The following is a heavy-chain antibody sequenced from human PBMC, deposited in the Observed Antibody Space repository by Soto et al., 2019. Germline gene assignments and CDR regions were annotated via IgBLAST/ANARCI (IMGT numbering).Heavy chain of an antibody. J-gene: IGHJ6*02. D-gene: IGHD2-15*01. CDR2: IIPIFGTA. CDR1: GGTFSSYA. CDR3: PRGNVVVVAANLYYYYGMDV. V-gene: IGHV1-69*01. Sequence: QVQLVQSGAEVKKPGSSVKVSCKASGGTFSSYAISWVRQAPGQGLEWMGGIIPIFGTANYAQKFQGRVTITADESTSTAYLELSSLRSEDTAVYYCPRGNVVVVAANLYYYYGMDVWGQGTTVTVSS.